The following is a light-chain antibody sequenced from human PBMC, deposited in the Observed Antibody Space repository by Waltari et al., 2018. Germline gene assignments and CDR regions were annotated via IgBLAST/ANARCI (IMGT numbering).Light chain of an antibody. Sequence: DIQMTQSPSSVSASVGDRVTISCRAGQAISSWLVWYQQKPGKAPKLLIFAASSLQRGVPSRFSGSGSGTDFTLTISSLQPEDFATYYCQQANSFPLTFGGGTKVEIK. CDR2: AAS. CDR1: QAISSW. V-gene: IGKV1-12*01. CDR3: QQANSFPLT. J-gene: IGKJ4*01.